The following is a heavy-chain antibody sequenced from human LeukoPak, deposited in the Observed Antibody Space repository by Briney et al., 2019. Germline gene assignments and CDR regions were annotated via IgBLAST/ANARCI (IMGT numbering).Heavy chain of an antibody. CDR2: ISDSRSTK. CDR1: GFTFSSYG. J-gene: IGHJ4*02. CDR3: VREGYYDSSGYLGVFDY. V-gene: IGHV3-48*04. D-gene: IGHD3-22*01. Sequence: GGSLRLFCAASGFTFSSYGMHWVRQAPGKGLEWVSYISDSRSTKYYEDSVKGRFTISRDNAKNSVYLQMKSLRAEDTAVYYCVREGYYDSSGYLGVFDYWGQGTLVTVSS.